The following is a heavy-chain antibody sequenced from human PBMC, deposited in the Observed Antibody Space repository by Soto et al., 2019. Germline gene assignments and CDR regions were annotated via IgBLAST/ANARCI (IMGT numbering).Heavy chain of an antibody. CDR3: AREQPYSSSWYHDY. CDR1: GGFI. Sequence: SETLSLTCTVSGGFIWGWIRQSPDKGLEWIGDIYNSGRCNYNPSLESRLTISIDTSKNQFSLRLSSVTAADTAVYYCAREQPYSSSWYHDYWGQGTLVTVSS. J-gene: IGHJ4*02. D-gene: IGHD6-13*01. V-gene: IGHV4-59*01. CDR2: IYNSGRC.